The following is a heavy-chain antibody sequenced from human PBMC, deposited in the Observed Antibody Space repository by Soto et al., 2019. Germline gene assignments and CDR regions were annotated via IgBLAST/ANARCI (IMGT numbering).Heavy chain of an antibody. V-gene: IGHV3-23*01. CDR3: AKAVLRLLEWVPGPDYYGMDV. J-gene: IGHJ6*04. Sequence: SMRLSFAASGFTFSSYAMSWVRQAPGKGLEWVSAISGSGGSTYYADSVKGRFTISRDNSKNTLYLQMNSLRAEDTAVYYCAKAVLRLLEWVPGPDYYGMDVWGKGNKVTV. CDR2: ISGSGGST. D-gene: IGHD3-3*01. CDR1: GFTFSSYA.